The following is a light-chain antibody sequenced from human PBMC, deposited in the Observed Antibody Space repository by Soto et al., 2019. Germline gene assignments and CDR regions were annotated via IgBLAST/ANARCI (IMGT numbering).Light chain of an antibody. V-gene: IGKV1-39*01. CDR1: QSISSY. Sequence: DIQMTQSPSSLSASVGDRVTITCRASQSISSYLNWYQQKPGKAPKLLIYAASSLQSGVPSRFSGSGSGTDFTLTISRLEPEDFAVYYCQQYGSPWTFGQGTKVDIK. CDR3: QQYGSPWT. J-gene: IGKJ1*01. CDR2: AAS.